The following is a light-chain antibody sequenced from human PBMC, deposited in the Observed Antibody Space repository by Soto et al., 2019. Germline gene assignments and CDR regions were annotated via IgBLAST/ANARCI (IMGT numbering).Light chain of an antibody. CDR1: QSLLYSSNNKNY. Sequence: DIVVTQSPELLAVSLGERATINCKSSQSLLYSSNNKNYLAWYQQKPGQPPKLLIYWASTRESGVPDRFSGSGSGTDFTLTISSLQAEDVAVYYCQQYYSTPRTFGQGTKLEIK. CDR3: QQYYSTPRT. J-gene: IGKJ2*02. V-gene: IGKV4-1*01. CDR2: WAS.